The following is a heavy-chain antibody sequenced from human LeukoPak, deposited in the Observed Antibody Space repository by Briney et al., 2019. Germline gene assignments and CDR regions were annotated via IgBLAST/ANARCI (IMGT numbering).Heavy chain of an antibody. D-gene: IGHD6-13*01. V-gene: IGHV3-49*03. J-gene: IGHJ4*02. CDR2: IRSKAYGGTT. Sequence: PGGSLRLSCTASGFTFGDYAMSWFRQAPGKGLEWVGFIRSKAYGGTTEYAASVKGRFTISRGDSKSIAYLQMNSLKTEDTAVYYCTRVKTQQLVTYWGQGTLVTVSS. CDR1: GFTFGDYA. CDR3: TRVKTQQLVTY.